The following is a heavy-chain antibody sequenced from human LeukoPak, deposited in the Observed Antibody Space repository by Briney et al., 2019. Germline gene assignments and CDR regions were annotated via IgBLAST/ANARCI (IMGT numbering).Heavy chain of an antibody. CDR1: GYTLTGYY. D-gene: IGHD6-13*01. CDR2: INPNSGGG. J-gene: IGHJ4*02. CDR3: ARAVSSWYIL. Sequence: ASVKVSCKASGYTLTGYYMHWVRQAPGQGLEWMRWINPNSGGGNYAQKFQGRVTMTRDTSISTVYMELSRLRSDDTAVYYCARAVSSWYILWGQGTLVTVSS. V-gene: IGHV1-2*02.